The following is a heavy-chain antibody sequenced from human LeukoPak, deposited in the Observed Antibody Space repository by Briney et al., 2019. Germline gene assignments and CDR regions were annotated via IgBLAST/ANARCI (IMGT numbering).Heavy chain of an antibody. CDR2: ISGYSGNT. J-gene: IGHJ4*02. Sequence: ASVKVSCKASGYTFTSYGISWVRQAPGQGLEWMGWISGYSGNTNNAQKLQGRVTMTTDTSTSTAYMELRSLRSDDTAVYYCARGDLPSIAVAGPNDYWGQGTLVTVSS. CDR1: GYTFTSYG. V-gene: IGHV1-18*01. CDR3: ARGDLPSIAVAGPNDY. D-gene: IGHD6-19*01.